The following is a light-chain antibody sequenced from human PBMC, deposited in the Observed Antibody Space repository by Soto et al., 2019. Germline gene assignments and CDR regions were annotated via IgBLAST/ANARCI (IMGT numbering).Light chain of an antibody. CDR1: QSVSSS. CDR3: QQYKNWPIT. Sequence: EIVMTQSPATLSVSPGERATLSCRASQSVSSSLAWYQQKPGQAPRLLISGASTRATGIPARFSGSGSGTEFTLTISSLQSEDFAVYYCQQYKNWPITFGQGTRLEI. J-gene: IGKJ5*01. V-gene: IGKV3-15*01. CDR2: GAS.